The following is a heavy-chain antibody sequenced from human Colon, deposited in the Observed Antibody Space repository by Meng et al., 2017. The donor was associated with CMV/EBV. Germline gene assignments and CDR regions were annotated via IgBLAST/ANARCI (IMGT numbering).Heavy chain of an antibody. CDR3: GNFGGDFDY. CDR2: INPYSGDT. V-gene: IGHV1-2*02. D-gene: IGHD3-3*01. Sequence: QVHLVKSGAEMREAGVSVKVSCKAPGYTFTGYLIHWVRQAPGQGLEWMGWINPYSGDTIYAKKFEAGVTMTRDASITTAYLELSSLKSDDTAVYYCGNFGGDFDYWGQGTLVTVSS. CDR1: GYTFTGYL. J-gene: IGHJ4*02.